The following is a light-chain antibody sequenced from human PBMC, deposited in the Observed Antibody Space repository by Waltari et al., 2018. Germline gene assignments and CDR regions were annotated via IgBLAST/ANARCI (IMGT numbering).Light chain of an antibody. V-gene: IGLV7-46*01. J-gene: IGLJ2*01. CDR1: TGAVTTSHY. CDR3: FLYYSGVVV. Sequence: QAVVTQEPSLTVSPGGTGTLPCGSSTGAVTTSHYSYWFQQKPGQAPRTLLYETTKPRSRTPSRFSGSLLGGKAALTRSGALPEDEADYYCFLYYSGVVVFGGGTKLTVL. CDR2: ETT.